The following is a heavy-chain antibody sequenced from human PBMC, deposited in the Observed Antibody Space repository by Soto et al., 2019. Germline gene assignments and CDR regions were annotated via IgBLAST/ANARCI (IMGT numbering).Heavy chain of an antibody. CDR1: GFTFSDYG. J-gene: IGHJ3*01. V-gene: IGHV3-30*18. CDR2: ISYDGSNK. Sequence: QVQLVESGGGVVQPGRSLRLSCAASGFTFSDYGIHWVRQAPGKGLEWEAVISYDGSNKYFADSVKGRFTISRDNSQNTVYLQMNSLRAEDSAVYHCAKQVVPHTNGLDAWGHGTMVSVSS. D-gene: IGHD2-8*01. CDR3: AKQVVPHTNGLDA.